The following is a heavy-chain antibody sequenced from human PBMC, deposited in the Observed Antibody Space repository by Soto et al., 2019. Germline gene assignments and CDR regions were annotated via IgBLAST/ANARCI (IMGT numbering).Heavy chain of an antibody. CDR2: ISSAGDSS. CDR1: GFTFSSYE. CDR3: ARVYCSTTTCHVQAYDS. D-gene: IGHD2-2*01. Sequence: PGGSLRLSCAASGFTFSSYEMNWVRQAPGKTLEWVSYISSAGDSSYYADSVKSRFTISRDNAKNSLYLQMNSLRVEDTAVYYCARVYCSTTTCHVQAYDSWGQGPLVTVS. V-gene: IGHV3-48*03. J-gene: IGHJ4*02.